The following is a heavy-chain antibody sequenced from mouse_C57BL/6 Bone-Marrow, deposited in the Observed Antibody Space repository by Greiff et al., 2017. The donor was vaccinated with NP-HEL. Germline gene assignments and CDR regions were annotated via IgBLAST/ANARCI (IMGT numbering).Heavy chain of an antibody. V-gene: IGHV1-7*01. Sequence: LQPSGSSLAPPLSSFNLSCKASGYTFTSYWMHWVKQRPGQGLEWIGYINPSSGYTKYNQKFKDKATLTADKSSSTAYMQLSSLTYEDSAVYYCGWLLPYYYAMDYWGQGTSVTVSS. CDR3: GWLLPYYYAMDY. J-gene: IGHJ4*01. CDR1: GYTFTSYW. D-gene: IGHD2-3*01. CDR2: INPSSGYT.